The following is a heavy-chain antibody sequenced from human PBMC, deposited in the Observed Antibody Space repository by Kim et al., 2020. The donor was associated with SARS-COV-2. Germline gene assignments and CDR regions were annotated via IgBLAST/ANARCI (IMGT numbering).Heavy chain of an antibody. CDR3: ARSGGYSGDY. V-gene: IGHV4-34*01. D-gene: IGHD2-15*01. J-gene: IGHJ4*02. Sequence: SETLSLTCAVYGGSFSGYYWSWIRQPPGKGLEWIGEINHSGSTNYNPSLKSRVTISVDTSKNQFSLKLSSVTAADTAVYYCARSGGYSGDYWGQGTLVTVSS. CDR1: GGSFSGYY. CDR2: INHSGST.